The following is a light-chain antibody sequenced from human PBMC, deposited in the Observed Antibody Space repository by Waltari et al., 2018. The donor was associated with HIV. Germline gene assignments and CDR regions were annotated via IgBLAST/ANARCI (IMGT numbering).Light chain of an antibody. Sequence: QSALTQPASVSGSPGQAITISCTGSRRDVGTYAYISCYQQHPGTAPKPIISDVTERPSWISNRFSGSKSGTTASLTISGLQAEDEAEYFCCSFAGSNFVFGSGTKVTVL. CDR2: DVT. CDR3: CSFAGSNFV. V-gene: IGLV2-23*02. J-gene: IGLJ1*01. CDR1: RRDVGTYAY.